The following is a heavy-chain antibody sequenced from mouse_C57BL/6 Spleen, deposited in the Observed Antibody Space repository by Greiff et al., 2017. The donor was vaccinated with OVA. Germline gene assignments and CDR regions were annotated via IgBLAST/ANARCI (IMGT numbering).Heavy chain of an antibody. Sequence: QVQLQQSGAELVKPGASVKLSCKASGYTFTSYWMQWVKQRPGQGLEWIGEIDPSDSYTNYNQKFKGKATLTVDTSSSTAYMQLSSLTSEDSAVYYYSRRSYDYDWDYFDYWGQGTTLTVSS. CDR1: GYTFTSYW. V-gene: IGHV1-50*01. CDR2: IDPSDSYT. CDR3: SRRSYDYDWDYFDY. D-gene: IGHD2-4*01. J-gene: IGHJ2*01.